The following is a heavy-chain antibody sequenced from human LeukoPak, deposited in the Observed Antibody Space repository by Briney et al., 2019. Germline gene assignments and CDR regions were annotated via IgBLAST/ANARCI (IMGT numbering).Heavy chain of an antibody. CDR2: IWYDGSNK. J-gene: IGHJ3*02. CDR1: GFTFSSYG. Sequence: PGGSLRLSCAASGFTFSSYGMHWVRQAPGKGLEWVAVIWYDGSNKYYADSVKGRFTISRDNSKNSLYLQMNSLRAEDTAVYYCARNPDYGDYAAFDIWGQGTMVTVSS. D-gene: IGHD4-17*01. CDR3: ARNPDYGDYAAFDI. V-gene: IGHV3-33*01.